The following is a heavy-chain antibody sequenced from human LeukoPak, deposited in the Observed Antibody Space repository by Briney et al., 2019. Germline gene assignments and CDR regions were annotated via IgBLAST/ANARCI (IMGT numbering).Heavy chain of an antibody. CDR3: AKGPAFASGSYYHY. CDR1: GFTFSSYA. CDR2: ISGSGGST. Sequence: GGSLRLSCAASGFTFSSYAMSWVRQAPGKGLEWVSAISGSGGSTYYADSVKGRFTISGDNSKNTLYLQMNSLRAEDTAVYYCAKGPAFASGSYYHYWGQGTLVTVSS. V-gene: IGHV3-23*01. D-gene: IGHD1-26*01. J-gene: IGHJ4*02.